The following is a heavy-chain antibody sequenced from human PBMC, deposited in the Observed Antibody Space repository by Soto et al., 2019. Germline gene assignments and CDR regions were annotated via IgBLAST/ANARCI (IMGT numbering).Heavy chain of an antibody. J-gene: IGHJ4*02. V-gene: IGHV4-30-4*01. Sequence: PSETLSLTCTVSGGSISSGDYYWSWIRQPPGKGLEWIGYIYYSGSTYYNPSLKSRVTISVDTSKNQFSLKLSSVTAADTAVYYCARRNWGFLLDYWGQGTLVTVSS. CDR2: IYYSGST. CDR1: GGSISSGDYY. CDR3: ARRNWGFLLDY. D-gene: IGHD7-27*01.